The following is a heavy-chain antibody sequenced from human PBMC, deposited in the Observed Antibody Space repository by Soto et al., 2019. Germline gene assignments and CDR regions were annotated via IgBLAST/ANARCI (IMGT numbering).Heavy chain of an antibody. J-gene: IGHJ4*02. CDR1: GFTFSTYN. D-gene: IGHD2-15*01. V-gene: IGHV3-48*01. CDR3: ARTHRYCSGGSCFLVDF. CDR2: ISTSGSTI. Sequence: EVQLVESGGGLVQPGGSLRLSCAASGFTFSTYNMNWVRQAPGKGLECISYISTSGSTIYYPDSVKGRFTISRDNAKNSLYLQMNSLRAEDTAVYYCARTHRYCSGGSCFLVDFWGQGTLVTVS.